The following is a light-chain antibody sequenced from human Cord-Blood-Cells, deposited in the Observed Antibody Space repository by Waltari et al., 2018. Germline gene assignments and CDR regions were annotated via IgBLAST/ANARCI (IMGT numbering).Light chain of an antibody. V-gene: IGKV4-1*01. Sequence: DIVMTQSPDSLAVSLGERATINCKSSQSVLYSSNNKNYLAWYQQKPGQHPKLLIYRASTRESGVPDRFSGSGSGTDFTLTISSLQAEDVAVYYCQQYYSTPWTFGQGTKVEIK. CDR1: QSVLYSSNNKNY. CDR2: RAS. CDR3: QQYYSTPWT. J-gene: IGKJ1*01.